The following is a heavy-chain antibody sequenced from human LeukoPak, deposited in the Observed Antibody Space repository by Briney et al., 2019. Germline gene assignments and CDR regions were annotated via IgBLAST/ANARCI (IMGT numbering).Heavy chain of an antibody. CDR2: INHSGST. Sequence: SETLSLTCAVYGGSFSGYYWSWIRQPPGKGLEWIGEINHSGSTNYNPSLKSRVTISVDTSKNQFSLKLSSVTAADTAVYYCAREYSSSIGAFDVWGQGTMVTVSS. CDR1: GGSFSGYY. CDR3: AREYSSSIGAFDV. V-gene: IGHV4-34*01. D-gene: IGHD6-6*01. J-gene: IGHJ3*01.